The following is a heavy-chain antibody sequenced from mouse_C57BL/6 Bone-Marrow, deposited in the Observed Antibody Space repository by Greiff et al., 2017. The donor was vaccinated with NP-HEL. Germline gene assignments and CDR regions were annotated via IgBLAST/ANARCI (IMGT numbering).Heavy chain of an antibody. V-gene: IGHV5-6*01. CDR2: ISSGGSYT. J-gene: IGHJ3*01. Sequence: EVKLVESGGDLVKPGGSLKLSCAASGFTFSSYGMSWVRQTPDQRLEWVATISSGGSYTYYPDSVKGRFTISRDNAKNTLYLQMSSLKSEDTARYYCARLGFAYWGQGTLVTVSA. CDR1: GFTFSSYG. CDR3: ARLGFAY.